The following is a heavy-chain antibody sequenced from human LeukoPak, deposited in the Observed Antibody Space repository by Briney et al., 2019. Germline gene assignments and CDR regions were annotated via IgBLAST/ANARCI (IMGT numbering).Heavy chain of an antibody. CDR1: GGSISSTSYY. CDR2: IYYSGST. J-gene: IGHJ3*01. CDR3: AKAGVRYFDSSGLYAFDF. Sequence: SETLSLACAVSGGSISSTSYYWAWIRQPPGKGLEWIGTIYYSGSTYHNPSLKSRVTLSVDTSRNQFSLRLSSVDAADTAVYYCAKAGVRYFDSSGLYAFDFWGQGTTVTVSS. V-gene: IGHV4-39*01. D-gene: IGHD3-22*01.